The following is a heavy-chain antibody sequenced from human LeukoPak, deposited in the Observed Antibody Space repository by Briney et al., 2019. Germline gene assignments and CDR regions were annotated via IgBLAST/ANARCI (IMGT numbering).Heavy chain of an antibody. V-gene: IGHV4-59*01. CDR3: ARTPDTAMLIIDY. CDR1: GGSISSYY. J-gene: IGHJ4*02. CDR2: MYYRGSA. D-gene: IGHD5-18*01. Sequence: SETLSLTCTVSGGSISSYYWSWIRQPPGKGLEWIGYMYYRGSANYNPSLESRVTMSLDTSKNQFSLKLSSVTAADTAVYYCARTPDTAMLIIDYWGQGTLVTVSS.